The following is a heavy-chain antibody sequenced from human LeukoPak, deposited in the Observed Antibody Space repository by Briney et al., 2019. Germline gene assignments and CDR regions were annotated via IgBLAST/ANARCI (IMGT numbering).Heavy chain of an antibody. CDR2: IYHSGST. CDR1: GYSISSGYY. V-gene: IGHV4-38-2*02. Sequence: SETLSLTCTVSGYSISSGYYWGWIRQRPGKGLEWIGSIYHSGSTYYNPSLKSRVTISVDTSKNQFSLKLSSVTAADTAVYYCARMTTQGDYWGQGTLVTVSS. CDR3: ARMTTQGDY. J-gene: IGHJ4*02. D-gene: IGHD4-11*01.